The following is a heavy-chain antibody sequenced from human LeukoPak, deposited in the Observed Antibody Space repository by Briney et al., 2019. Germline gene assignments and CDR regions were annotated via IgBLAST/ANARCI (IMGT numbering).Heavy chain of an antibody. CDR2: IYYSGST. CDR3: ARDRNYGGNPDAFDI. CDR1: GGSISTSGYY. Sequence: SETLSLTCTVSGGSISTSGYYWGWLRQPPGKGLEWIGSIYYSGSTYYNPSLKSRVTLSVDTSKNHFSLNLSSVTAADTAVYYCARDRNYGGNPDAFDIWGQGTMVTVSS. V-gene: IGHV4-39*02. J-gene: IGHJ3*02. D-gene: IGHD4-23*01.